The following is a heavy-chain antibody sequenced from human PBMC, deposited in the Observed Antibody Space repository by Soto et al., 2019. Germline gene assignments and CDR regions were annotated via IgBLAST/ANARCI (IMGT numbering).Heavy chain of an antibody. V-gene: IGHV1-8*01. Sequence: ASVKVSCKASGYSFTSLDINWVRQTAGQGLEWMGWMQPSTGRTGYAQKFQGRVTMTRDTSINTAYMELTTLTSDDTAFYYCARGVSAGVNYWGQGTLVTVSS. D-gene: IGHD3-10*01. CDR2: MQPSTGRT. CDR3: ARGVSAGVNY. J-gene: IGHJ4*02. CDR1: GYSFTSLD.